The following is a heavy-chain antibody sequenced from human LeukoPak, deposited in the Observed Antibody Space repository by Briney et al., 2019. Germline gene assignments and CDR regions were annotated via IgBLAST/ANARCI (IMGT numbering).Heavy chain of an antibody. V-gene: IGHV3-66*01. Sequence: GGSLRLSCAASGFTVSSNYMSWVRQAPGKGLEWFSVIYSGGSTYYADSVKGRFTISRDNSKNTLYLQMNSLRAEDTAVYYCARAGTHTIYGMDVWGQGTTVTVSS. D-gene: IGHD6-13*01. J-gene: IGHJ6*02. CDR1: GFTVSSNY. CDR3: ARAGTHTIYGMDV. CDR2: IYSGGST.